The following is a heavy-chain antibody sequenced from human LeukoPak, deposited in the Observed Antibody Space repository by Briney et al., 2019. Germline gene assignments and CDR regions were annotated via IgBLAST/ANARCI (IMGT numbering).Heavy chain of an antibody. CDR2: ISSSSSTI. CDR3: ASSTTSYCGGDCYSAAFDI. CDR1: GFTFSSYS. Sequence: GGSLRLSCAASGFTFSSYSMNWVRQAPGKGLEWVSYISSSSSTIYYADSVKGRFTISRDNAKNSLYLQMNSLRAEDTAVYYCASSTTSYCGGDCYSAAFDIWGQGTMVTVSS. D-gene: IGHD2-21*01. J-gene: IGHJ3*02. V-gene: IGHV3-48*01.